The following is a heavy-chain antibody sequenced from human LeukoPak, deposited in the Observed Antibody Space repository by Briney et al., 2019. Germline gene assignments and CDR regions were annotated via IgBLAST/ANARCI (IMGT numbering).Heavy chain of an antibody. CDR2: ISSSSSTI. V-gene: IGHV3-48*02. CDR1: GFTFKSYA. CDR3: ARELRFGDAFDI. Sequence: GGSLRLSCSASGFTFKSYAMNWVRQAPGKGLEWVSYISSSSSTIYYADSVKGRFTISRDNAKNSLYLQMNSLRDEDTAVYYCARELRFGDAFDIWGQGTMVTVSS. J-gene: IGHJ3*02. D-gene: IGHD3-10*01.